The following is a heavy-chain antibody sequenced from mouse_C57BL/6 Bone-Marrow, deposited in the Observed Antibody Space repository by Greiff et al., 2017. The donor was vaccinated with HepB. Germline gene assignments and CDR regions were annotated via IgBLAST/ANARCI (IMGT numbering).Heavy chain of an antibody. CDR3: ARDRFAY. Sequence: QVQLKQPGAELVKPGASVKMSCKASGYTFTSYWITWVKQRPGQGLEWIGDIYPGSGSTNYNEKFKSKATLTADKSSSTAYMELRSLTSEDSAVYFCARDRFAYWGQGTLVTVSA. CDR2: IYPGSGST. J-gene: IGHJ3*01. V-gene: IGHV1-55*01. CDR1: GYTFTSYW.